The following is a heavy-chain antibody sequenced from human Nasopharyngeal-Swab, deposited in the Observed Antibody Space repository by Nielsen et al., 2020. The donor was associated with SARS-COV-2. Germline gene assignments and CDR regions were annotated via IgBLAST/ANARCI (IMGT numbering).Heavy chain of an antibody. D-gene: IGHD6-19*01. CDR2: INPSGGST. Sequence: WVRQAPGQGLEWMGIINPSGGSTSSAQKFQGRVTMTRDTPTSTVYVELSSLRSEDTAVYYCARELHSSGWGTPHWYFDLWGRGTLVTVSS. J-gene: IGHJ2*01. V-gene: IGHV1-46*01. CDR3: ARELHSSGWGTPHWYFDL.